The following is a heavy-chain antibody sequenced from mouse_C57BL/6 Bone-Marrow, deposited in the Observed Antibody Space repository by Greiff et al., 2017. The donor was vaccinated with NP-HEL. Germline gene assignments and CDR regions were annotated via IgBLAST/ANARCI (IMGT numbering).Heavy chain of an antibody. CDR1: GYSITSGYY. D-gene: IGHD2-5*01. CDR2: ISYDGSN. J-gene: IGHJ2*01. V-gene: IGHV3-6*01. Sequence: LVESGPGLVKPSQSLSLTCSVTGYSITSGYYWNWIRQFPGNQLEWMGYISYDGSNNYNPSLKNRISITRDTSKNQFFLKLNSVTTEDTATYYCARLRDYYSNYVLFDYWGQGTTLTVSS. CDR3: ARLRDYYSNYVLFDY.